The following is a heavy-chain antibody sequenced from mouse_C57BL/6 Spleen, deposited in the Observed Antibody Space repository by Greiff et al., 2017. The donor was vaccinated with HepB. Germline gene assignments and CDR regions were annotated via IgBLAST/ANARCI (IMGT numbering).Heavy chain of an antibody. Sequence: EVQLVESGGGLVKPGGSLKLSCAASGFTFSSYTMSWVRQTPEKRLEWVATISGGGGNTYYPDSVKGRFTISRDNAKNTLYLQMSSLRSEDTALYYCARQRVSLDYWGQGTTLTVSS. CDR1: GFTFSSYT. V-gene: IGHV5-9*01. D-gene: IGHD6-2*01. J-gene: IGHJ2*01. CDR3: ARQRVSLDY. CDR2: ISGGGGNT.